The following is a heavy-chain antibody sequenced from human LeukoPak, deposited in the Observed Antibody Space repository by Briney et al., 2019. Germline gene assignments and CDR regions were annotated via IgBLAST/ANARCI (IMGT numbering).Heavy chain of an antibody. CDR3: ARVGEAGQGY. D-gene: IGHD6-25*01. CDR1: GGTFGSYA. J-gene: IGHJ4*02. V-gene: IGHV1-69*10. Sequence: VEVSCKASGGTFGSYAISWVRQAPGQGLEWMGRIIPILGIANYAQKFQGRVTMTTDTSTSTAYMELRSLRSDDTAVYYCARVGEAGQGYWGQGTLVTVSS. CDR2: IIPILGIA.